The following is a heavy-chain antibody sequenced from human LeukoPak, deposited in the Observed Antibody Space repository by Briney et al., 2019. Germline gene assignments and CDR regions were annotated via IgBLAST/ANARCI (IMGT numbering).Heavy chain of an antibody. D-gene: IGHD7-27*01. CDR3: ANPWGSGWYFDL. V-gene: IGHV3-30*02. CDR2: IRYDGSNK. CDR1: GFTFSSYG. J-gene: IGHJ2*01. Sequence: GGSLRLSCAASGFTFSSYGMHWVRQAPGKGLEWVAFIRYDGSNKYYADSVKGRFTISRDNSKNTLYLQMNSLRAEDTAVYYCANPWGSGWYFDLWGRGTLVTVSS.